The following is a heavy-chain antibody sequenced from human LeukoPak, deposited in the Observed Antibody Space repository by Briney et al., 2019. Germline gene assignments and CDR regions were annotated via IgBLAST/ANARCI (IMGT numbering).Heavy chain of an antibody. D-gene: IGHD3-3*01. CDR2: IIPIFGTA. V-gene: IGHV1-69*01. Sequence: WASVKVSCKASGGTFSSYAISWVRQAPRQGLEWMGGIIPIFGTANYAQKFQGRVTITADESTSTAYMELSSLRSEDTAVYYCARAFDFWSGYYSWGQGTLVTVSS. CDR1: GGTFSSYA. J-gene: IGHJ4*02. CDR3: ARAFDFWSGYYS.